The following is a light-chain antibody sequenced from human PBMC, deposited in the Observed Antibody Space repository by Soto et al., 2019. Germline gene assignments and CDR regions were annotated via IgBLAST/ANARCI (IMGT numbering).Light chain of an antibody. CDR2: EVS. CDR1: SSDVGGYNY. CDR3: SSYISSSSLGV. J-gene: IGLJ1*01. Sequence: QSALTQPASVSGSPGQTITISCTGTSSDVGGYNYVSWYQKQPGEAPKLIIYEVSNRPSGVSNRFSASKTANTASLPISGLQDEDEDDYYCSSYISSSSLGVFGTGTKLTVL. V-gene: IGLV2-14*01.